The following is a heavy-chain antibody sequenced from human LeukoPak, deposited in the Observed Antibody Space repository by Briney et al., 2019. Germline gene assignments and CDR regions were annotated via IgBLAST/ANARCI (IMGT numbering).Heavy chain of an antibody. D-gene: IGHD3-10*01. CDR2: IYYSGST. CDR1: GGSISSYY. V-gene: IGHV4-59*01. J-gene: IGHJ4*02. Sequence: SETLSLTCTVSGGSISSYYWSWIRQPPGKGLEWIGYIYYSGSTNYNPSLKSRVTISVDTSKNQFSLKLNSVTAADTAVYYCAKQPTSMVRGIIITDYYFDYWGQGTLVTVSS. CDR3: AKQPTSMVRGIIITDYYFDY.